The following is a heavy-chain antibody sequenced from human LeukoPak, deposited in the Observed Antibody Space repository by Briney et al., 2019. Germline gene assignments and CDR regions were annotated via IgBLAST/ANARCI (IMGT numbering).Heavy chain of an antibody. V-gene: IGHV5-51*01. CDR1: GYSFTSYW. CDR3: ARQYSSAYRGSFQH. D-gene: IGHD6-19*01. CDR2: IYPGDSDT. Sequence: GESLKISCKGSGYSFTSYWIGYVRQMPGKGLEWTGIIYPGDSDTRYSPSFQGQVTISADKSISTAYLQWSSLKASDTAMYYCARQYSSAYRGSFQHWGQGTLVTVSS. J-gene: IGHJ1*01.